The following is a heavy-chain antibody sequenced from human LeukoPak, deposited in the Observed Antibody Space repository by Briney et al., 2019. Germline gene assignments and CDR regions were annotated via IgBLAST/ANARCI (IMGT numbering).Heavy chain of an antibody. Sequence: PGGSLRLSCAASGFTFSSYSMNWVRQAPGKGLEWVAFIRYDGSNKYYADSVKGRFTISRDNSKNTLYLQMNSLRAEDTAVYYCANGIRGVLVPAAIRAFDIWGQGTMVTVSS. CDR3: ANGIRGVLVPAAIRAFDI. CDR2: IRYDGSNK. CDR1: GFTFSSYS. J-gene: IGHJ3*02. V-gene: IGHV3-30*02. D-gene: IGHD2-2*01.